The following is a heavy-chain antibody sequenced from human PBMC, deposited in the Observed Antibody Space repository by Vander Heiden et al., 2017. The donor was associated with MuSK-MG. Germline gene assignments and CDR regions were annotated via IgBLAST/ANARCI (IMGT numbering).Heavy chain of an antibody. CDR2: ISGSGDTP. D-gene: IGHD1-26*01. V-gene: IGHV3-23*01. Sequence: EVQLLESGGGLVQPGGSLRLSCAASGFTFSSYAMSWVRQAPGKGLEWVSSISGSGDTPYYPASVKGRFTISRDNSNNKMYLQMNSLRAEDTAIYFCAKDGLLRGGYLGGCDYWGQGTLVTVSS. J-gene: IGHJ4*02. CDR3: AKDGLLRGGYLGGCDY. CDR1: GFTFSSYA.